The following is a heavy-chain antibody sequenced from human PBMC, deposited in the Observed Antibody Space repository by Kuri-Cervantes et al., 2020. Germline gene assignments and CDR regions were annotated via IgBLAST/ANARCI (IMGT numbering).Heavy chain of an antibody. J-gene: IGHJ4*02. Sequence: GESLKISCAAPGFTFSSYAMSWVRQAPGKGLEWVSAISGSGGSKYYADSVKGRFTISRDNSKNTLYLQMNSLRAEDTAVYYCARMIRTTVVTRDYWGQGTLVTVSS. D-gene: IGHD4-23*01. CDR1: GFTFSSYA. V-gene: IGHV3-23*01. CDR2: ISGSGGSK. CDR3: ARMIRTTVVTRDY.